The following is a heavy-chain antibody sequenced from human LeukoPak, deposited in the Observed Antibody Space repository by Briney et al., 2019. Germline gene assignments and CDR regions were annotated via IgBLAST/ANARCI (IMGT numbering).Heavy chain of an antibody. D-gene: IGHD6-19*01. J-gene: IGHJ4*02. Sequence: PGGSLRLSCAASGFTVSSNYMSWVRQAPGKGLEWVSVIYSGGSTYYADSVKGRFTISRDNSKNTLYLQMNSLRAEDTAVYYCARGSDSSGWYPSFDYWGQGTLVTVSS. CDR3: ARGSDSSGWYPSFDY. V-gene: IGHV3-53*01. CDR2: IYSGGST. CDR1: GFTVSSNY.